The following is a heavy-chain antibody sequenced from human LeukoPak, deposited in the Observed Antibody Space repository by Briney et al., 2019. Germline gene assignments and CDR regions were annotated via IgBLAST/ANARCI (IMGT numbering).Heavy chain of an antibody. CDR2: ISGSGGHT. CDR3: AKTTTGYSSGRYPGWPIDY. V-gene: IGHV3-23*01. J-gene: IGHJ4*02. Sequence: GGSLRLSCAASGFTFRSYAIYWVRQAPGKGLEWVSGISGSGGHTYFADSMKGRFTISRHNSKNTVFLQMDSLRAEDTAVYYCAKTTTGYSSGRYPGWPIDYWGQGTLVTVSS. CDR1: GFTFRSYA. D-gene: IGHD6-19*01.